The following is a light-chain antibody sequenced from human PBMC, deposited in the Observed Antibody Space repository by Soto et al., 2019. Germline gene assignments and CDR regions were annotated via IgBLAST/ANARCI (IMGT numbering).Light chain of an antibody. Sequence: DIQMTQSPSTLSASVGDRVTITCRASQSISSWLAWYQQKPGKAPKLLIYDASSLESGVPSRFSGSGSGTEFTLTISSLQPDDFANYYCQQYNSYPRTFCKGTKV. J-gene: IGKJ1*01. CDR3: QQYNSYPRT. CDR1: QSISSW. V-gene: IGKV1-5*01. CDR2: DAS.